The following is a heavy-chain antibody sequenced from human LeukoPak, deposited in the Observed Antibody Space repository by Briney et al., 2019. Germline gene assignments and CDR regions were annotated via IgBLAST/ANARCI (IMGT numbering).Heavy chain of an antibody. V-gene: IGHV3-30*01. J-gene: IGHJ4*02. Sequence: GGSLRLSCAASGFTFSSYAMHWVRQAPGKGLEWVAVISYDGSNKYYADSVKGRFTISRDNSKNTLYLQMNSLRAEDTAVYYCARDRGGVDYWGQGTLVTVSS. CDR3: ARDRGGVDY. D-gene: IGHD2-21*01. CDR1: GFTFSSYA. CDR2: ISYDGSNK.